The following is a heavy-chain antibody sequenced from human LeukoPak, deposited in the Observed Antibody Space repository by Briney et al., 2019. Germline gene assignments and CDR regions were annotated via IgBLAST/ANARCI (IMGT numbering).Heavy chain of an antibody. V-gene: IGHV3-7*04. CDR3: ARGREVAGTVSY. CDR1: GFMFSSYW. CDR2: IKEDGSEK. Sequence: PGGSLRLSCAASGFMFSSYWMSWVRQAPGKGLEWVADIKEDGSEKSYVDSVKGRFTISRDNAKNSLYLQMNSLRAEDTAVYYCARGREVAGTVSYWGQGSLVTVSP. J-gene: IGHJ4*02. D-gene: IGHD6-19*01.